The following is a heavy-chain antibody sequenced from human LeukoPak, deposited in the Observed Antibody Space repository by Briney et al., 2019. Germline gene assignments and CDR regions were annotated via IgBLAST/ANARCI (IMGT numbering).Heavy chain of an antibody. CDR1: SDSITNVNYF. D-gene: IGHD2-21*01. CDR3: ATYLNRNFKFEY. Sequence: SQTLSLTYTVSSDSITNVNYFWTWIRQPPGQGLEWIGYIFHSGVTHYNPSLKNRLTMSVDTSKNQFSLSLTSVTAADTAVYYCATYLNRNFKFEYWGRGTLVTVSS. CDR2: IFHSGVT. J-gene: IGHJ4*02. V-gene: IGHV4-30-4*08.